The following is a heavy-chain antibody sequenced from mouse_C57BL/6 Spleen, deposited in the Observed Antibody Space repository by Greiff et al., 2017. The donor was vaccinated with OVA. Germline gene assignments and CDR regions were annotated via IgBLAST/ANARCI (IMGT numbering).Heavy chain of an antibody. J-gene: IGHJ2*01. CDR1: GFTFSSYG. Sequence: EVQRVESGGDLVKPGGSLKLSCAASGFTFSSYGMSWVRQTPDKRLEWVATISSGGSYTYYPDSVKGRFTISRDNAKNTLYLQMSSLKSEDTAMYYCATIDSSGYDFDYWGQGTTLTVSS. V-gene: IGHV5-6*01. CDR2: ISSGGSYT. D-gene: IGHD3-2*02. CDR3: ATIDSSGYDFDY.